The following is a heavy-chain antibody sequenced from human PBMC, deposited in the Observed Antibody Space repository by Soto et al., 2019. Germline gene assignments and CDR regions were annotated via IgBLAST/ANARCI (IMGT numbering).Heavy chain of an antibody. Sequence: PSETLSLTCAVYGGSFSGYYWSWIRQPPGKGLEWIGEINHSGSTNYNPSLKSRVTISVDTSKNQFSLKLSSVTAADTAVYYCASGTAMAYFDYWGQGTLVTVSS. J-gene: IGHJ4*02. CDR2: INHSGST. CDR3: ASGTAMAYFDY. D-gene: IGHD5-18*01. V-gene: IGHV4-34*01. CDR1: GGSFSGYY.